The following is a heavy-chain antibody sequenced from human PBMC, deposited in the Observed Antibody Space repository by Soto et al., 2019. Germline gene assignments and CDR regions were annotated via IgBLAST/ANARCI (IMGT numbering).Heavy chain of an antibody. J-gene: IGHJ6*02. V-gene: IGHV4-31*03. Sequence: PSETLSLTCTVSGGSISSGGYYWSWIRQHPGKGLEWIGYIYYSGSTYYNPSLKSRVTISVDTSKNQFSLKLSSVTAADTAVYYCARESWFGELRPDYYYYGMDVWGQGTTVTVSS. D-gene: IGHD3-10*01. CDR3: ARESWFGELRPDYYYYGMDV. CDR1: GGSISSGGYY. CDR2: IYYSGST.